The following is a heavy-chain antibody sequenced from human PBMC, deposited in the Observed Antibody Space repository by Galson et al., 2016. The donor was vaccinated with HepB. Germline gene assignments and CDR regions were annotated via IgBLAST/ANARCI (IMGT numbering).Heavy chain of an antibody. J-gene: IGHJ6*03. D-gene: IGHD2-2*01. CDR3: AKGIPAALHSLGYYYYMDV. Sequence: SLRLSCAASRFTFSNYAMTWVRQAPGKGLEWVSAVSGSGGSTYYADSVKGRFTISRDNSKSTLYLQMNSLRAEDTAVYYCAKGIPAALHSLGYYYYMDVWGKGTTVTVSS. CDR1: RFTFSNYA. CDR2: VSGSGGST. V-gene: IGHV3-23*01.